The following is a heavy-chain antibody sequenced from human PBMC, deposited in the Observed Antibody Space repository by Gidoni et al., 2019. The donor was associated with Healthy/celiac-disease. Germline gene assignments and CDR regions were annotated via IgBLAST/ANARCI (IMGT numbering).Heavy chain of an antibody. Sequence: QVQLQESGPGLVKTSETLYLTCTVSGGSIRSYYWSWIRQPPGKVLDWIGYIYYSRSTNYNPSLKSRVTISVDTSKNQFSLKLSSVTAADTAVYYCARGGPSLADYWGQGTLVTVSS. V-gene: IGHV4-59*01. CDR3: ARGGPSLADY. CDR2: IYYSRST. CDR1: GGSIRSYY. J-gene: IGHJ4*02.